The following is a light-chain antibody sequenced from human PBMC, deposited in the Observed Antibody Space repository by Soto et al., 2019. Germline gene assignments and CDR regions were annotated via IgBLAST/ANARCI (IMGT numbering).Light chain of an antibody. V-gene: IGLV2-14*01. CDR2: DVS. CDR3: SSYTTTNTRQIV. CDR1: SSDVGGYTY. Sequence: QSVLTQPASVSGSPGQAITISCTGTSSDVGGYTYVSWYQQHPGKAPEFIIYDVSNRPSGVSNRFSGSKSGNTASLTISGLQAEDEADYYCSSYTTTNTRQIVFGTGTRSPS. J-gene: IGLJ1*01.